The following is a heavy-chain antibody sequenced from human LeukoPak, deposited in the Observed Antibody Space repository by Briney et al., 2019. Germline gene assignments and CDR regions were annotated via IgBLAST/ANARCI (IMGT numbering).Heavy chain of an antibody. Sequence: ASETLSLTCAVSGYSISSGYYWGWIRQPPGKGLEWIGSIYHSGSTYYNPSLKSRVTISVDTSKNQFSLKLSSVTAADTAVYYCERLVLGGPRDFYYYMDVWGKGTTVTVSS. J-gene: IGHJ6*03. CDR2: IYHSGST. CDR1: GYSISSGYY. V-gene: IGHV4-38-2*01. D-gene: IGHD2-15*01. CDR3: ERLVLGGPRDFYYYMDV.